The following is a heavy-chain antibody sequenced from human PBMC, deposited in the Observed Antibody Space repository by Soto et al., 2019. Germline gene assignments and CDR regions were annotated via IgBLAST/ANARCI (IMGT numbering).Heavy chain of an antibody. J-gene: IGHJ4*02. CDR2: IIPIFGTA. Sequence: SVKVSCKASGGTFSSYAISWVRQAPGQGLEWMGGIIPIFGTANYAQKFQGRVTITADESTSTAYMELSSLRSEDTAVYYCARDFPHCSSTSCYSFNWGQGTLVTVS. CDR3: ARDFPHCSSTSCYSFN. D-gene: IGHD2-2*01. V-gene: IGHV1-69*13. CDR1: GGTFSSYA.